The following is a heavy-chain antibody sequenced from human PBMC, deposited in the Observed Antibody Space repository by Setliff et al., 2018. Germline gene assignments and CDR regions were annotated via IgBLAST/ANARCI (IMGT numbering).Heavy chain of an antibody. D-gene: IGHD3-3*01. Sequence: TGGSLRLSCAASGFTFDDYVFSWVRQAPGKGLEWASGISWNGASTGYTDSVKGRFTVSRDNAQNSLYLGMKSLRTEDTALYYCARGLTVFGVVFPDAFDIWGQGTVVTVSS. CDR2: ISWNGAST. V-gene: IGHV3-20*04. J-gene: IGHJ3*02. CDR1: GFTFDDYV. CDR3: ARGLTVFGVVFPDAFDI.